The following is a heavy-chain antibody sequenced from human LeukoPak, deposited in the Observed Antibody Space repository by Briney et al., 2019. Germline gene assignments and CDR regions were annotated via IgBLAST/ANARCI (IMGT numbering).Heavy chain of an antibody. CDR2: ISPNNGVT. Sequence: VSVKVSCKASGYRFAAYYIHWVRQAPGQGPEWMGWISPNNGVTKYAQRFQGRVTMAWDTSISTAHMELRRLTSDDTAVHYCARDRADNWDRSGYYPDAFDMWGQGTMVTVS. CDR1: GYRFAAYY. D-gene: IGHD3-22*01. V-gene: IGHV1-2*02. J-gene: IGHJ3*02. CDR3: ARDRADNWDRSGYYPDAFDM.